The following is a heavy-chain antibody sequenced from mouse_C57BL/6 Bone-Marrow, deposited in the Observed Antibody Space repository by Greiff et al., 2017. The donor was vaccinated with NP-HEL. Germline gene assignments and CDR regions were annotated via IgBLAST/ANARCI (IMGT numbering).Heavy chain of an antibody. CDR3: ARQVYSKRAWFAY. J-gene: IGHJ3*01. D-gene: IGHD2-5*01. V-gene: IGHV5-12*01. CDR1: GFTFSDYY. CDR2: ISNGGGST. Sequence: EVKLEESGGGLVQPGGSLKLSCAASGFTFSDYYMYWVRQTPEKRLEWVAYISNGGGSTYYPDTVKGRFTISRDNAKNTLYLQMSRLKSEDTAMYYCARQVYSKRAWFAYWGQGTLVTVSA.